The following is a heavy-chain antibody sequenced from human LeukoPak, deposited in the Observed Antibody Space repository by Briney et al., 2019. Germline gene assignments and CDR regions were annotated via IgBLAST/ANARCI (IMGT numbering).Heavy chain of an antibody. V-gene: IGHV1-58*02. Sequence: GTSVKVSCKASGFTFTSSAMQWVRQARGQRLEWIGWIVVGSGNTNYAQKFQERVTITRDMSTSTAYMELSSLRSEDTAVYYCAENFYVFWIVPPRNSNMAFWGKGTRVTVSS. CDR2: IVVGSGNT. CDR1: GFTFTSSA. D-gene: IGHD3-3*01. CDR3: AENFYVFWIVPPRNSNMAF. J-gene: IGHJ6*04.